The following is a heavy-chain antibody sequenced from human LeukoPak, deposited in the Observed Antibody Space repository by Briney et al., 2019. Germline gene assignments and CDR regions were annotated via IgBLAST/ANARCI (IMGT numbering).Heavy chain of an antibody. V-gene: IGHV1-69*13. CDR2: IIPIFGTA. J-gene: IGHJ4*02. CDR3: ARAEGGYSYAPPHY. D-gene: IGHD5-18*01. CDR1: GGTFSSHA. Sequence: ASVKVSCKASGGTFSSHAISWVRQAPGQGLEWMGGIIPIFGTANYAQKFQGRVTITADESTSTAYMELSSLRSEDTAVYYCARAEGGYSYAPPHYWGQGTLVTVSS.